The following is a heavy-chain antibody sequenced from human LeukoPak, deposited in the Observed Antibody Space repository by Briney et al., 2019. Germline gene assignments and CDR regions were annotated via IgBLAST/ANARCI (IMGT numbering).Heavy chain of an antibody. Sequence: PSETLSLTCTVSGDSTTSTSHFWDWIRQPPGKGLEWIGSIYHRGSTYYNPSLKSRVTISVDTSKNQFSLKLSSVTAADTAVYYCARENWGYDYWGQGTLVTVSS. CDR3: ARENWGYDY. CDR2: IYHRGST. J-gene: IGHJ4*02. D-gene: IGHD7-27*01. V-gene: IGHV4-39*07. CDR1: GDSTTSTSHF.